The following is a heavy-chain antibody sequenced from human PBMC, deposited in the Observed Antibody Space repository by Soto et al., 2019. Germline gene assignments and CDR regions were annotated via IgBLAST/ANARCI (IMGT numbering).Heavy chain of an antibody. Sequence: GGSLRLSCAASGFTFSSNAISWVCQYPGKGLEWVSAISGSDGRPYYAASVKGRFTITRDKSKNTLYLQMNSLRAEDTAVYCCAKGLRSKWFEPWGQGTLVTVSS. CDR1: GFTFSSNA. CDR2: ISGSDGRP. J-gene: IGHJ5*02. CDR3: AKGLRSKWFEP. D-gene: IGHD4-17*01. V-gene: IGHV3-23*01.